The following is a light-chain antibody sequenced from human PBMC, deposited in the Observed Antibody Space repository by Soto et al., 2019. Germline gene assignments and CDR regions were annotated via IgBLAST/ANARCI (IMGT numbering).Light chain of an antibody. J-gene: IGLJ1*01. V-gene: IGLV2-23*01. Sequence: QSVLTQPASVSGFPGQSITISCTGTSSDVGSYNLVSWYQQHPDKAPKLMIYEGSKRPSGVSNRFSGSKSGNTASLTISGLQAEDEADYYCCSYAGSSTYYVFGTGTKVTVL. CDR2: EGS. CDR3: CSYAGSSTYYV. CDR1: SSDVGSYNL.